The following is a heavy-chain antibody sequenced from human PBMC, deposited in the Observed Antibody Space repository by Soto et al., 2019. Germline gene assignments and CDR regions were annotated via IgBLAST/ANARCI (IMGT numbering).Heavy chain of an antibody. J-gene: IGHJ4*02. D-gene: IGHD2-15*01. CDR2: INSDGSST. Sequence: EVQLVESGGGLVQPGGSLRLSCAASGFTFSSYWMHWVRQAPXXXXXXVSRINSDGSSTSYADSVKGRFTISRDNAKNTLYLQMNSLRAEDTAVYYCVRTSLVVAAATREDYWGQGTLVTVSS. V-gene: IGHV3-74*01. CDR1: GFTFSSYW. CDR3: VRTSLVVAAATREDY.